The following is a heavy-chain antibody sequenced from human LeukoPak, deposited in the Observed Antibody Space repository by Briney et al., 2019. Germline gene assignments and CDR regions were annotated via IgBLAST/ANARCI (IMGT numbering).Heavy chain of an antibody. CDR2: ISYDGSNK. Sequence: PGGSLRLSCAASGFTFSSYGMHWVRQAPGKGLEWVAVISYDGSNKYYADSVKGRFTISRDNSKNTLYLQMNSLRAEDTAVYYCAKDRFGGFDIWGQGTMVTVSS. V-gene: IGHV3-30*18. D-gene: IGHD3-16*01. CDR1: GFTFSSYG. CDR3: AKDRFGGFDI. J-gene: IGHJ3*02.